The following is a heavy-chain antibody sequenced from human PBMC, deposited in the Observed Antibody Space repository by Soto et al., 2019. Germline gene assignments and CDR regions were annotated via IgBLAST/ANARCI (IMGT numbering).Heavy chain of an antibody. J-gene: IGHJ6*03. CDR1: GFTFSSYA. V-gene: IGHV3-23*01. CDR2: ISGSGGST. CDR3: AKDDRGSYYYYMDV. Sequence: GGSLRLSCAASGFTFSSYAMSWVRQAPGKGLEWVSAISGSGGSTYYADSVKGRFTISRDNSKNTLYLQMNSLRAEDTAVYYCAKDDRGSYYYYMDVWGKGTTVTVSS.